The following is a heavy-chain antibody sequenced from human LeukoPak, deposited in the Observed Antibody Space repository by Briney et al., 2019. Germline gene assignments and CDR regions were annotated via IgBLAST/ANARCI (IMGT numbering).Heavy chain of an antibody. CDR1: GFTFSSYW. CDR3: ARVGGYDSSGYHYDY. CDR2: IKQDGSEK. D-gene: IGHD3-22*01. V-gene: IGHV3-7*01. Sequence: GGSLRLSCAASGFTFSSYWMSWVRQAPGKGLEWVANIKQDGSEKYYVDSVKGRFTISRDNAKNSLYLQMNSLRAEDTAVYYCARVGGYDSSGYHYDYWGQGTLVTVSS. J-gene: IGHJ4*02.